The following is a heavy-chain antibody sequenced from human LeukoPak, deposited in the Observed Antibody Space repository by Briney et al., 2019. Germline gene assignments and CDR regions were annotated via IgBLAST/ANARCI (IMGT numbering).Heavy chain of an antibody. CDR2: ISINGGST. D-gene: IGHD5-12*01. J-gene: IGHJ5*02. V-gene: IGHV3-64D*06. CDR1: GTAFRTYA. Sequence: GGSLRLSCSASGTAFRTYAMHWVRQPPGKGLYYVSAISINGGSTYYADSVRGRFTISRDNSKNTLYLQMSSLRPDDTAVYYCVRTYDENPLGWFDPWGQGTLVTVSS. CDR3: VRTYDENPLGWFDP.